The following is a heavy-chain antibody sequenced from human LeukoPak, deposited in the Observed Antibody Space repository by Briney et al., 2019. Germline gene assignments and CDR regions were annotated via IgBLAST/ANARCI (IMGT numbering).Heavy chain of an antibody. Sequence: PGGSLRLSCAASGFTLSSYEMNWVRQPPGKGLEWVANIKQDGSEMYYVDSVKGRFTISRDNAKNSLYLQMNSLRVEDTALYYCARDGYSGSYYDYWGQGTLVTVSS. CDR1: GFTLSSYE. D-gene: IGHD1-26*01. CDR3: ARDGYSGSYYDY. CDR2: IKQDGSEM. V-gene: IGHV3-7*04. J-gene: IGHJ4*02.